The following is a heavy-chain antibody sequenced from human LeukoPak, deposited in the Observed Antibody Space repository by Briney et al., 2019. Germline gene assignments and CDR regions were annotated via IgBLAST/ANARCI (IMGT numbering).Heavy chain of an antibody. CDR2: IYSGGST. V-gene: IGHV3-53*01. Sequence: GGSLRLSCAASGFTVSSNSMTWVRQAPGKGLEWVSVIYSGGSTYSADSVKGRFTISRDNSKNTLYLQMNSRRAEDTAVYYCARLEFRYFDYWGQGTLVTVS. J-gene: IGHJ4*02. D-gene: IGHD3-3*01. CDR1: GFTVSSNS. CDR3: ARLEFRYFDY.